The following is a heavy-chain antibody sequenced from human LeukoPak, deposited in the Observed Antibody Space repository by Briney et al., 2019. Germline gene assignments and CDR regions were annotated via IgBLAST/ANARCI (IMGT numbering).Heavy chain of an antibody. V-gene: IGHV4-39*01. CDR3: ARWQTYCSSTSCYAVTPFFDY. Sequence: SETLSLTCTVSGGSISSSSYYWGWIRQPPGKGLERIGSIYYSGSTYYNPSLKSRVTISVDTSKNQFSLKLSSVTAADTAVYYCARWQTYCSSTSCYAVTPFFDYWGQGTLVTVSS. CDR2: IYYSGST. CDR1: GGSISSSSYY. D-gene: IGHD2-2*01. J-gene: IGHJ4*02.